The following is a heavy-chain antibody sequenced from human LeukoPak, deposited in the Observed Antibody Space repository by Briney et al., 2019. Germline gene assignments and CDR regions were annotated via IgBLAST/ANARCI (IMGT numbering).Heavy chain of an antibody. CDR3: ARHVGAYYYGSGSYSDY. Sequence: GESLKISCKGSGYSFTSYWIGWVRQMPGKGLEWMGIIYPGDSDTRYSPSFQGQVTISADKSISTAYLQWSSLKASDTAMCYCARHVGAYYYGSGSYSDYWGQGTLVTVSS. D-gene: IGHD3-10*01. CDR1: GYSFTSYW. J-gene: IGHJ4*02. CDR2: IYPGDSDT. V-gene: IGHV5-51*01.